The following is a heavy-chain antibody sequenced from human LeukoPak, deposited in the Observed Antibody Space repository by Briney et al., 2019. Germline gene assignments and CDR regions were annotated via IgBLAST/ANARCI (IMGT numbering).Heavy chain of an antibody. Sequence: GGSLRLPCAASGFTFNDFAMTWVRQAPGKGLEWVSSIGDAGTYYADSVKGRFTISRDNSKNMLYLQLNSLRAGDTAMYYCAKNLGPFDVRGQGTMVTVSS. J-gene: IGHJ3*01. CDR1: GFTFNDFA. V-gene: IGHV3-23*01. CDR3: AKNLGPFDV. D-gene: IGHD3-16*01. CDR2: IGDAGT.